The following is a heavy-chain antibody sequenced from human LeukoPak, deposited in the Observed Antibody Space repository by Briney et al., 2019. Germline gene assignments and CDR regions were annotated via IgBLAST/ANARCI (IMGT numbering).Heavy chain of an antibody. Sequence: PGGSLRLSCAASGFTFSHYNMNRVRQAPGKGLEWISYIRNDGGSIYYAHSVRGRFTISRDNAKSSLYLQMNSLGAEDTAVYYCARGGDYGDYRGTWGQGTLVTVSS. V-gene: IGHV3-48*01. CDR3: ARGGDYGDYRGT. D-gene: IGHD4-17*01. CDR2: IRNDGGSI. J-gene: IGHJ5*02. CDR1: GFTFSHYN.